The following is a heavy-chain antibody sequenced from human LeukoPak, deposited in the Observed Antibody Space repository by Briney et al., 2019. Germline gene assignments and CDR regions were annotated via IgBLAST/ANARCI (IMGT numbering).Heavy chain of an antibody. D-gene: IGHD3-10*01. Sequence: EGPPRLSCAASGFTFSSYSMNWVRQAPGKGLEWVSSISSSSCYIYYADSVKGRFTISRDNAKNSLYMQMNSLRAEDTAVYYCARDFTDVITMVRGVDDAFDIWGQGTMVTVSS. J-gene: IGHJ3*02. CDR2: ISSSSCYI. CDR1: GFTFSSYS. CDR3: ARDFTDVITMVRGVDDAFDI. V-gene: IGHV3-21*01.